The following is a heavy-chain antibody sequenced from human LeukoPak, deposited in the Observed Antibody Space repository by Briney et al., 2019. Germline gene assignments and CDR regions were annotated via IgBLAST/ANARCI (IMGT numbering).Heavy chain of an antibody. J-gene: IGHJ4*02. CDR2: ISGSGGST. CDR1: GFTFSSYA. V-gene: IGHV3-23*01. D-gene: IGHD3-10*01. Sequence: GGSLRLSCAASGFTFSSYAMSWVRQAPGKGLEWVSAISGSGGSTYYADSVKGRFTISRDNSKNTLYLQKNSLRAEDTAVYYCAKDLSTYYYGSGSYFAEFDYWGQGTLVTVSS. CDR3: AKDLSTYYYGSGSYFAEFDY.